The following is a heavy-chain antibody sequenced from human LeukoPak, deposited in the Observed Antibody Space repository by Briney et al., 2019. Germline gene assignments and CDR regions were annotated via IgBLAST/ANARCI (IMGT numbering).Heavy chain of an antibody. J-gene: IGHJ4*02. CDR2: ISAYNGNT. V-gene: IGHV1-18*01. D-gene: IGHD1-7*01. CDR1: GYTFTSYG. CDR3: ARDGYNWNYRPLDY. Sequence: GASVKVSCKASGYTFTSYGISWVRQAPGQGLEWMGWISAYNGNTNYAQKLQGRVTMTKDTSTRTAYMELRSLRSDGTAVYYCARDGYNWNYRPLDYWARGPVVPVSS.